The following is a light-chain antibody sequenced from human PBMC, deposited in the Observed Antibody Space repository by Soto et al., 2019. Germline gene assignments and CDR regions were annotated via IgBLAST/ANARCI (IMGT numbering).Light chain of an antibody. J-gene: IGKJ4*01. Sequence: EIVMTQSPATLSVSPGERATLSCRASQSVYTTLAWYQQKPGQAPRLLIYGASTRATGIPARFSGTGSATEFTLTISYLQSEDSAVYYCQQYNKWPLTFGGGTKVEI. CDR3: QQYNKWPLT. CDR1: QSVYTT. CDR2: GAS. V-gene: IGKV3-15*01.